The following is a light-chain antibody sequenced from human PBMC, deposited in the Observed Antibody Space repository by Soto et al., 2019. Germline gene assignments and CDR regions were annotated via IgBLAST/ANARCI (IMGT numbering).Light chain of an antibody. CDR2: DAS. CDR1: QSVSSY. Sequence: IVLTQSPATLSLSPGERATLSCRASQSVSSYVAWYQQKPGQAPRLLIYDASTRATGIPARFSGSGSGTEFTLTISSLQSEDFAVYYCQQYHNWLTFGGGTKVDIK. V-gene: IGKV3-15*01. CDR3: QQYHNWLT. J-gene: IGKJ4*01.